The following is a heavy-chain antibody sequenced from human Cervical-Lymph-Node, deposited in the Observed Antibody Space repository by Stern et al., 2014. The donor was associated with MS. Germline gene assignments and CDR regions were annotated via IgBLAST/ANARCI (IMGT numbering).Heavy chain of an antibody. CDR1: NFTFSAYS. V-gene: IGHV3-23*04. CDR2: IISSGGVT. J-gene: IGHJ4*02. Sequence: VQLVQSGGGLVPPGGSLRLSCAASNFTFSAYSMTWVRQAPNKGLQWVSTIISSGGVTYYADSVKGRFTISRDNSKNTLTLQMKSLRPDDTAVYFCAKVAYSGNALDYWGQGTLVTVSS. D-gene: IGHD4-23*01. CDR3: AKVAYSGNALDY.